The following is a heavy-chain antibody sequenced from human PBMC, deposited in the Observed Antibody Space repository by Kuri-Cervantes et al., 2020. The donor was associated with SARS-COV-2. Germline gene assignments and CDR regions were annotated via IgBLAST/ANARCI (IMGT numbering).Heavy chain of an antibody. D-gene: IGHD3-22*01. CDR3: ARGDTMIVVADAFDI. J-gene: IGHJ3*02. CDR1: EGTFFSYA. V-gene: IGHV1-2*02. CDR2: INPNSGGT. Sequence: ASVKVSCKASEGTFFSYAISWVRQAPGQGLEWMGWINPNSGGTNYAQKFQGRVTMTRDTSISTAYMELSRLRSDDTAVYYCARGDTMIVVADAFDIRGQGTMVTVSS.